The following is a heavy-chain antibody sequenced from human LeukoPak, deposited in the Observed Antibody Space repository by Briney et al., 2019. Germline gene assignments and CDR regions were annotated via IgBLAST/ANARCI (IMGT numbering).Heavy chain of an antibody. CDR1: GGSFSGYY. CDR3: ARVSGYFMSYYYYYMDV. CDR2: INHSGST. V-gene: IGHV4-34*01. J-gene: IGHJ6*03. Sequence: SETLSLTCAVYGGSFSGYYWSWIRQPPGKGLEWIGEINHSGSTNYNPSLKSRVTISVDTSKNQFSLKLSSVTAADTAVCYCARVSGYFMSYYYYYMDVWGKGTTVTISS. D-gene: IGHD3-22*01.